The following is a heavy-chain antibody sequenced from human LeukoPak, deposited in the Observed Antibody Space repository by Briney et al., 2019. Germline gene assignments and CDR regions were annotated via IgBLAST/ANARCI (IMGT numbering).Heavy chain of an antibody. CDR3: ARQSLDYYETLDAFDI. D-gene: IGHD3-22*01. V-gene: IGHV1-2*02. CDR2: INCKSGAT. CDR1: EYTFTDYY. J-gene: IGHJ3*02. Sequence: ASVKVSCEASEYTFTDYYIHWMRQAPGQGLEWMGWINCKSGATSYAQKFRGRVTMTKDRPIRTAYMELSRLKSDDTAVYYCARQSLDYYETLDAFDIWGQGTEVTVSS.